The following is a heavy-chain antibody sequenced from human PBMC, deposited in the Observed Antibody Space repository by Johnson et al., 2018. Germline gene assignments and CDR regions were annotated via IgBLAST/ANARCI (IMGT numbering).Heavy chain of an antibody. J-gene: IGHJ6*02. V-gene: IGHV3-15*01. CDR2: IKSKTDGGTT. CDR1: DFTFSSYA. Sequence: VQLVQSGGGLVQPGGSLRLSCAASDFTFSSYAMSWVRQAPGKGLEWVGRIKSKTDGGTTDYAAPVKGRFTISRDDSKNTLYLQMNSLKTEDTAVYYCTTAGSSSDYYYYGMDVWGQGTTVTVSS. D-gene: IGHD6-6*01. CDR3: TTAGSSSDYYYYGMDV.